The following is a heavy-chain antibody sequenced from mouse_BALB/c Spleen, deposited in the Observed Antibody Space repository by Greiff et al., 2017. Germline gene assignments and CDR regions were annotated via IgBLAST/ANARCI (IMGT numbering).Heavy chain of an antibody. D-gene: IGHD1-1*01. CDR2: IDPYDSGT. CDR3: ARDEEVGIAY. V-gene: IGHV1-14*01. J-gene: IGHJ2*02. Sequence: VQLQQSGAELVRPGASVKLSCKASGYTFTSYGMNWVKQKPGQGLEWIGCIDPYDSGTQYNEKFKGKAILTLDKSSSTAYMQLSSLTSEDSAVYYCARDEEVGIAYWGQGTSVTVSA. CDR1: GYTFTSYG.